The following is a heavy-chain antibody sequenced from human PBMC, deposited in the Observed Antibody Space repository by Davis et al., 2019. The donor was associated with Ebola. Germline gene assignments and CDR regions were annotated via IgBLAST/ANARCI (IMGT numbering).Heavy chain of an antibody. D-gene: IGHD6-13*01. Sequence: MPSETLSLTCAVSGDSISSSNWWSWVRQPPGKGLEWIGEISQSGSTNYNPSLKSRVTISVDKSKNQFSLKLSSVTAADTAVYYCARLRGEAGKIARYYFDYWGQGTLVTVSS. V-gene: IGHV4-4*02. J-gene: IGHJ4*02. CDR3: ARLRGEAGKIARYYFDY. CDR1: GDSISSSNW. CDR2: ISQSGST.